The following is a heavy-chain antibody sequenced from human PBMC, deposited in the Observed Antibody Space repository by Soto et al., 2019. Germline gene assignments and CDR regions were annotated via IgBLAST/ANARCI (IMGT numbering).Heavy chain of an antibody. J-gene: IGHJ4*02. CDR1: GFTFGSYG. CDR3: AKEAHYYDSSASYLFDY. CDR2: ISYDGSNK. D-gene: IGHD3-22*01. V-gene: IGHV3-30*18. Sequence: WSSLGLSCAASGFTFGSYGMHCVRQAPGKVLEWVAVISYDGSNKYYADSLKGRFTISRDNSKNTLYLQMNSLRAEYTAVYYCAKEAHYYDSSASYLFDYWGQGTLVTVS.